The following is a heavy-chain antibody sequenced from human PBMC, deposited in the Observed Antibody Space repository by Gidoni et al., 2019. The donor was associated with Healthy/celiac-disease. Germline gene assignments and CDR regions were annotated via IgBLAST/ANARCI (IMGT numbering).Heavy chain of an antibody. CDR1: GGSISSSSYF. CDR3: ARDTGPLVGVDY. Sequence: QLPLQESAPGLVKPSETLSLTCTVSGGSISSSSYFWGWIRQPPGKGLVWLGSIYYRGSTYYNPSLKSRVTISVDTSKNQFSLKLRSLTAADTAVYYCARDTGPLVGVDYWGQGALVTVSS. D-gene: IGHD6-13*01. CDR2: IYYRGST. V-gene: IGHV4-39*07. J-gene: IGHJ4*02.